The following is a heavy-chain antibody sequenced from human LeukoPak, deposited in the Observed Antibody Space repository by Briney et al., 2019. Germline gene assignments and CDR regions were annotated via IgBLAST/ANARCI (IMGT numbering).Heavy chain of an antibody. CDR1: GGSISSSNHY. V-gene: IGHV4-39*01. CDR2: IYYSGST. CDR3: AGPLLTYYSDSSAYS. D-gene: IGHD3-22*01. Sequence: PSETLSLTCSVSGGSISSSNHYWGWIRQPPGKGLEWIGIIYYSGSTSYNPSLKSRVTISIDTSKNQFSLKLTSVTAADTAVYYCAGPLLTYYSDSSAYSWGQGTLVTVSS. J-gene: IGHJ4*02.